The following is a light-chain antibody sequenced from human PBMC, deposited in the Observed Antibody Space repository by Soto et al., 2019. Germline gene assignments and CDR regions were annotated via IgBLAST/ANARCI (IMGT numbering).Light chain of an antibody. CDR1: QDISNY. J-gene: IGKJ5*01. CDR2: DAS. CDR3: QQYKNLPT. V-gene: IGKV1-33*01. Sequence: IQMIQSPSSLSASIGDRVTITSQASQDISNYLNWYQQXVGKAPKILIYDASSLETGVPRRFSGSGSRKDFTFTISSLPPGDTAKYYYQQYKNLPTFGQGTGLEIK.